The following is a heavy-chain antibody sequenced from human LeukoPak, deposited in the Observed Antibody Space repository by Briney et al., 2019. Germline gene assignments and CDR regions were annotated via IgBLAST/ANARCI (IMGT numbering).Heavy chain of an antibody. V-gene: IGHV4-30-4*01. CDR1: GGSISSGDYY. Sequence: PSETLSLTCTVSGGSISSGDYYWGWLRQPPGKGLEWNEYSYYSGSTYYNPYLKSRVTISVDTSKNQFSLKLNSVTAADTAVYYCTRTGGTIDYWGQGTLVSVSS. D-gene: IGHD2-8*02. J-gene: IGHJ4*02. CDR3: TRTGGTIDY. CDR2: SYYSGST.